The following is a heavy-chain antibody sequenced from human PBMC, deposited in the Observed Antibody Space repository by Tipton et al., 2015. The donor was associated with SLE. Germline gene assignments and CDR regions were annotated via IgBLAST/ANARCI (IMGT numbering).Heavy chain of an antibody. CDR3: ARAEWGAFDI. D-gene: IGHD7-27*01. Sequence: TLSLTCAVYGGSFSGYYWSWIRQPPGKGLEWIGSIYYSGSTYYNPSLKSRVTISVDTSKNQFSLKLSSVTAADTAVYYCARAEWGAFDIWGQGTMVTVSS. CDR2: IYYSGST. J-gene: IGHJ3*02. CDR1: GGSFSGYY. V-gene: IGHV4-34*01.